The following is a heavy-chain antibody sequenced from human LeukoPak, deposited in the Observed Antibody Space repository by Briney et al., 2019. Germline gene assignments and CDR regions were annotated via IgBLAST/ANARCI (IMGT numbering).Heavy chain of an antibody. CDR2: ISGGSSDI. Sequence: GGSLRLSCAASGFTFSNYAMNWVRQAPGKGLEWVSSISGGSSDIYYADSVKGRFTISRDNAKNSLYLQMNSLRAEDTAVYYCARRGYYDSSGYDYWGQGTLVTVSS. D-gene: IGHD3-22*01. V-gene: IGHV3-21*01. J-gene: IGHJ4*02. CDR3: ARRGYYDSSGYDY. CDR1: GFTFSNYA.